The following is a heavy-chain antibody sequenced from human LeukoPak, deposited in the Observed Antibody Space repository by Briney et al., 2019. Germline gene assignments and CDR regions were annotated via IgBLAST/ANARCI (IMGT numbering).Heavy chain of an antibody. Sequence: PGGSLRLSCAASGFTFSSYAMSWVRQAPGKGLEGVSAISGSGGSTYYADSVKGRFPISRDNSKNTLYLQMNSLRAEDTAVYYCAKDDRDGYNWSAFDYWGQGTLVTVSS. CDR2: ISGSGGST. CDR1: GFTFSSYA. CDR3: AKDDRDGYNWSAFDY. V-gene: IGHV3-23*01. J-gene: IGHJ4*02. D-gene: IGHD5-24*01.